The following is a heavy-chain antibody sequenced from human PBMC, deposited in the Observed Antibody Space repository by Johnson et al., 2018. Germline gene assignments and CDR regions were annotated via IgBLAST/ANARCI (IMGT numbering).Heavy chain of an antibody. Sequence: QVQLVESGGGLVRPGRSLRLSCAASGFTFSSYGMHWVRQAPGKGLEWVAVISYDGSNKSYADSVKGRFTISRDNSKNTLYLPMNSLRAEDTAVYYCASGMGIIRANYYYYGMDVWGQGTTVTVSS. J-gene: IGHJ6*02. CDR2: ISYDGSNK. D-gene: IGHD3-3*01. V-gene: IGHV3-30*03. CDR1: GFTFSSYG. CDR3: ASGMGIIRANYYYYGMDV.